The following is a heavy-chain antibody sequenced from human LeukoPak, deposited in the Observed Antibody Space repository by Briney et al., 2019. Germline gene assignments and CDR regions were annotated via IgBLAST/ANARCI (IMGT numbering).Heavy chain of an antibody. D-gene: IGHD3-16*01. V-gene: IGHV4-34*01. CDR3: ARGPLIGPIDY. CDR1: GGSFSGYY. Sequence: PSETLSLTCAVYGGSFSGYYWSWIRQPPGKGLEWIGSIYHSGSTYYNPSLKSRVTISVDTSKNQFSLKLTSVTAADTAVYYCARGPLIGPIDYWGQGTLVTVSS. CDR2: IYHSGST. J-gene: IGHJ4*02.